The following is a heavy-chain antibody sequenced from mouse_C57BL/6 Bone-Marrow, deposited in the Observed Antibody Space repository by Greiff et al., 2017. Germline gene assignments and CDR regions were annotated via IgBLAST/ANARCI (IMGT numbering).Heavy chain of an antibody. CDR3: ARKAPYGNYVAY. CDR2: INPSSGYT. J-gene: IGHJ3*01. CDR1: GYTFTSYT. Sequence: QVQLKQSGAELARPGASVKMSCKASGYTFTSYTMHWVKQRPGQGLEWIGYINPSSGYTKYNQKFKDKATLTADKSSSTAYMQLSSLTSEDSAVYYGARKAPYGNYVAYWGQGTLVTVSA. V-gene: IGHV1-4*01. D-gene: IGHD2-1*01.